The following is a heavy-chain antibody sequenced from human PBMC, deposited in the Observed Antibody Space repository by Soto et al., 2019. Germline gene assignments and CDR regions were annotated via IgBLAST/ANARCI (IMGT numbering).Heavy chain of an antibody. CDR2: IYYSGST. CDR1: GGSISSGGYY. Sequence: QVQLQESGPGLVKPSQTLSLTCTVSGGSISSGGYYWSWIRQHPGKGLEWIGYIYYSGSTYYNPSLKSRVSISVDTSKNQFSLKLSSVTAADTAVYYCARDRLPDWYFDLWGRGTLVTVSS. CDR3: ARDRLPDWYFDL. V-gene: IGHV4-31*03. J-gene: IGHJ2*01.